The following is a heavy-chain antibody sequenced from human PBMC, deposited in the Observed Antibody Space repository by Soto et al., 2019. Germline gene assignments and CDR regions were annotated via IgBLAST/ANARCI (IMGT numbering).Heavy chain of an antibody. D-gene: IGHD2-2*01. V-gene: IGHV3-23*01. CDR1: GFTLSSYA. CDR3: AKDGDSITRNKPLDY. Sequence: GGSLRLSCAASGFTLSSYAMCWVRQAPGKGLEWVSSISVSGDRTFYADSVKGRFTISRDNSRNTLHLQINSRRAADMAVYYCAKDGDSITRNKPLDYWGQGTLVTVSS. J-gene: IGHJ4*02. CDR2: ISVSGDRT.